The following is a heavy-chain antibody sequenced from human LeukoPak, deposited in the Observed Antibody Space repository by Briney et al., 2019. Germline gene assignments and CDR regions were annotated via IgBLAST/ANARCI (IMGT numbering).Heavy chain of an antibody. J-gene: IGHJ6*03. CDR1: GGSFSGYY. D-gene: IGHD1-14*01. CDR3: ARGGPAPVYYMDV. Sequence: PSETLSLTCAVYGGSFSGYYWSWIRQPPGKGLEGIGEINHSGSTNYNPSLKSRVTISVDTSKNQFSLKLSSVTAADTAVYYCARGGPAPVYYMDVWGKGTTVTVSS. CDR2: INHSGST. V-gene: IGHV4-34*01.